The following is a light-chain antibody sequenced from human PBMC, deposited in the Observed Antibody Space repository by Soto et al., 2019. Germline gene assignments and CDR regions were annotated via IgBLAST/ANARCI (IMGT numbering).Light chain of an antibody. J-gene: IGKJ3*01. CDR2: GAS. Sequence: DIQMTQSPSSLSAYVGDRVTITCRASQSINKYINWYQQKPGKAPNLLINGASSLQSGVPSRFSGSRSGTDFTLTISNLQPEDFATYYCQQTYSTPFTFGPGTKVDIK. V-gene: IGKV1-39*01. CDR3: QQTYSTPFT. CDR1: QSINKY.